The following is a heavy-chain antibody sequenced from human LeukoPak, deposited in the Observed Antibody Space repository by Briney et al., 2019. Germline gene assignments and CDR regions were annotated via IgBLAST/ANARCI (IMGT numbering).Heavy chain of an antibody. V-gene: IGHV3-49*04. CDR2: IRDKVSGGTT. Sequence: PGGSLRLSCRGSGLSFGGDAVSWVRQAPGKGLEWVGFIRDKVSGGTTEYVASVRGRFTISRDDSRSIAYLQMTRLKTEDTAVYYCTINYYNCSLYVDYWRQGTLVTVSS. J-gene: IGHJ4*02. CDR1: GLSFGGDA. CDR3: TINYYNCSLYVDY. D-gene: IGHD3-22*01.